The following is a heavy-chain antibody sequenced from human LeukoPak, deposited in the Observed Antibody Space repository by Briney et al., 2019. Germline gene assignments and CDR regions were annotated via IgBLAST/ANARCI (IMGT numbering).Heavy chain of an antibody. D-gene: IGHD2-8*02. J-gene: IGHJ6*02. Sequence: PSETLSLTCAVYGGSFSGYYCRWIRQPPGKGLEWIGEINHSGSTNYNPSLKSRVTISVDTSKNQFSLKLSSVTAAGAAVYYCTTVRLVYYYYGMDVWGQGTRVTVSS. V-gene: IGHV4-34*01. CDR1: GGSFSGYY. CDR2: INHSGST. CDR3: TTVRLVYYYYGMDV.